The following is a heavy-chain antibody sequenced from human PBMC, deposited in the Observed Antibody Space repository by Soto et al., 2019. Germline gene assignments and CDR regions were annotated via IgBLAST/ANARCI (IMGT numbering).Heavy chain of an antibody. D-gene: IGHD5-12*01. CDR3: ARLPEMATPNFDY. Sequence: GESLKISCKGSGYSFTTYWIGWVRQMPGKGLEWMGIIYPGDSDTRYSPSFQGQVTMSADKSISIAYLQWSSLKASDTAMYYCARLPEMATPNFDYWGQGTQVTVSS. J-gene: IGHJ4*02. CDR2: IYPGDSDT. CDR1: GYSFTTYW. V-gene: IGHV5-51*01.